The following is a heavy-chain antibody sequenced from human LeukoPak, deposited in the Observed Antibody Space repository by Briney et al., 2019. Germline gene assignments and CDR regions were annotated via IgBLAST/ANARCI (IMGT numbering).Heavy chain of an antibody. J-gene: IGHJ5*02. V-gene: IGHV4-4*07. CDR2: IYGSGST. CDR3: ARGYYDSGGYYTEFAH. CDR1: GGSISSSY. Sequence: SETLSLTCTVSGGSISSSYWSWLRQPAGKGLEWIGRIYGSGSTDYNPSLRSRITMSGDASRNKFSLKVTSVTAADTAVYFCARGYYDSGGYYTEFAHWGQGTLVTVSS. D-gene: IGHD3-22*01.